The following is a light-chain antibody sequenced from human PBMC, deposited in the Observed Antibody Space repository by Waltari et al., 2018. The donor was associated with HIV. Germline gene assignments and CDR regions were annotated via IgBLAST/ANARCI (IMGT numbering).Light chain of an antibody. CDR1: SSDVGAYNY. Sequence: QSALTQPRSVSGSPGQSVTISCTATSSDVGAYNYVSWYQHHPNKGPNLLIYDVNKRPSGVTDRFSGDKSGNTASLTISGLQDEDEADYYCCSYADTYFVLFGGRTKLTVL. CDR3: CSYADTYFVL. CDR2: DVN. V-gene: IGLV2-11*01. J-gene: IGLJ2*01.